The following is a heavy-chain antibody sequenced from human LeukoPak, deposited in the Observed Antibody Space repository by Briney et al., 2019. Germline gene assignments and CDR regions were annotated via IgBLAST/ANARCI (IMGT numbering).Heavy chain of an antibody. CDR2: ISAYNGNT. Sequence: ASVKVSCKASGYTFISYGISWVRQAPGQGLEWMGWISAYNGNTNYAQKLQGRVTMTTDTSTSTAYMELRSLRSDDTAVYYCARALSTFDWFDPWGQGTLVTVSS. V-gene: IGHV1-18*01. D-gene: IGHD3-16*01. CDR3: ARALSTFDWFDP. CDR1: GYTFISYG. J-gene: IGHJ5*02.